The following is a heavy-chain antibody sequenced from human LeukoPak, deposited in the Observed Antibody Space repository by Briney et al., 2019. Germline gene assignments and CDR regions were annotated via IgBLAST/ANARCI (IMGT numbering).Heavy chain of an antibody. CDR3: ARAGSRIIMVPDV. Sequence: GGSLRLSCAASGFTFSSYGMHWVRQAPGKGLEWVAVISYDGSNKYYADSVKGRFTISRDNSKNTLYLQMNSLRAEDTAVYYCARAGSRIIMVPDVWGQGTTVTVSS. CDR2: ISYDGSNK. CDR1: GFTFSSYG. D-gene: IGHD3-10*01. V-gene: IGHV3-30*03. J-gene: IGHJ6*02.